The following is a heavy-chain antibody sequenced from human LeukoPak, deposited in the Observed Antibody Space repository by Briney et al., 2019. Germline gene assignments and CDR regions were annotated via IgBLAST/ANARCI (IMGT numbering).Heavy chain of an antibody. CDR2: ISAYNGNT. CDR1: GYTFTSYG. J-gene: IGHJ6*02. V-gene: IGHV1-18*01. Sequence: RASVKVSCKASGYTFTSYGISWVRQAPGQGLEWMGWISAYNGNTNYAQKLQGRVTMTTDTSTSTAYMELRSLRSDDTAVYYCARGPRSRSGSYYPVWGQGTTVTVSS. D-gene: IGHD3-10*01. CDR3: ARGPRSRSGSYYPV.